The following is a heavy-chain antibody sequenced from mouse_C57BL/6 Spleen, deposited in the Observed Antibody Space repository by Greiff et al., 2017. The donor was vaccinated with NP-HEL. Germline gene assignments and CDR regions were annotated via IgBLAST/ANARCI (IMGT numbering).Heavy chain of an antibody. J-gene: IGHJ2*01. CDR1: GYTFTSYW. CDR2: INPSHGGT. V-gene: IGHV1-53*01. D-gene: IGHD3-3*01. CDR3: ARGGDGGY. Sequence: VKLQQPGTELVKPGASVQLSCKASGYTFTSYWMHWVKQRPGQGLEWIGNINPSHGGTNYNEKFKSKATLTVDTSSSPAYMQLSRLTSEDSAVYCCARGGDGGYWGQCTTLTVSS.